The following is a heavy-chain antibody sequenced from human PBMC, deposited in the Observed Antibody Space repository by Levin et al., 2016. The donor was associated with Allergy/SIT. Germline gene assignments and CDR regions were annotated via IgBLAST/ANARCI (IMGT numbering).Heavy chain of an antibody. D-gene: IGHD3-22*01. CDR3: ARGCYYDSSGTYCAFFDY. J-gene: IGHJ4*02. CDR2: ISSSSSYI. CDR1: GFTFSSYS. Sequence: GGSLRLSCAASGFTFSSYSMNWVRQAPGKGLEWVSSISSSSSYIYYADSVKGRFTISRDNAKNSLYLQMNSLRAEDTAVYYCARGCYYDSSGTYCAFFDYWGQGTLVTVSS. V-gene: IGHV3-21*01.